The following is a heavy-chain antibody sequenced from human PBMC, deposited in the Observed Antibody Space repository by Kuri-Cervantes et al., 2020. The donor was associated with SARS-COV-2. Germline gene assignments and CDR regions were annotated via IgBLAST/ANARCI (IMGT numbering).Heavy chain of an antibody. J-gene: IGHJ2*01. CDR2: IYDREYI. D-gene: IGHD3-16*01. CDR1: GDSITSNSYY. CDR3: ARDLWGFVRGFDL. Sequence: GSLRLSCTVSGDSITSNSYYWGWIRQPPGKGLEWIGSIYDREYIYYNPSFKSRVTISVDKSKNQFSLKLSSVTAADTAVYFCARDLWGFVRGFDLWGRGALVTVSS. V-gene: IGHV4-39*02.